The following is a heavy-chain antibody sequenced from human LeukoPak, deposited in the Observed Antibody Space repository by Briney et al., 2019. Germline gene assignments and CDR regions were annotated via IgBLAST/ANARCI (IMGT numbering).Heavy chain of an antibody. CDR2: INPNSGGT. CDR1: GGTFSSYA. Sequence: GASVKVSCKASGGTFSSYAISWVRQAPGQGLEWMGWINPNSGGTNYAQKFQGRVTMTRDTSISTAYMELNSLTSDDTAVYYCARGAIAYCGGDCYVPHFDYWGQGTLVTVSS. D-gene: IGHD2-21*01. V-gene: IGHV1-2*02. J-gene: IGHJ4*02. CDR3: ARGAIAYCGGDCYVPHFDY.